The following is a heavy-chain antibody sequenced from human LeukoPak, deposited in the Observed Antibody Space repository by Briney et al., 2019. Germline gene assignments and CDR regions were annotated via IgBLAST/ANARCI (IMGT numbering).Heavy chain of an antibody. D-gene: IGHD1-14*01. CDR1: GISVKSNY. Sequence: GGSLRLSCAASGISVKSNYMNWVRQTPGAGLEWVSLISSGDDTDYADSVKGRFTISRDNSKNTLYLQMNSLRAEDTAVYYCANQPPNFFDYWGQGTLVTVS. CDR2: ISSGDDT. CDR3: ANQPPNFFDY. V-gene: IGHV3-53*01. J-gene: IGHJ4*02.